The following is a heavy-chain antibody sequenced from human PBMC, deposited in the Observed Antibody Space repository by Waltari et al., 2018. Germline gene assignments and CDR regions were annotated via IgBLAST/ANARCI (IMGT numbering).Heavy chain of an antibody. CDR3: ARDGPTSYYGSGSHYKDYYYYYGMDV. CDR2: IHYSGSA. V-gene: IGHV4-38-2*02. D-gene: IGHD3-10*01. CDR1: DYSISSGYY. Sequence: SLICGVSDYSISSGYYWGWIRQSPGKGLEWIGSIHYSGSAYYSPPLKSRVTISVDTSKNQFSLKLRSVTAADTAVYYCARDGPTSYYGSGSHYKDYYYYYGMDVWGQGTTVSVSS. J-gene: IGHJ6*02.